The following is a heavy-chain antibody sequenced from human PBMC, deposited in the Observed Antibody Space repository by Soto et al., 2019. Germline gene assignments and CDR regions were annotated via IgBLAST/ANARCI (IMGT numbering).Heavy chain of an antibody. J-gene: IGHJ5*02. Sequence: PGGSLRLSCAASGFTFSDYYMSWIRQAPGRGLEWVAYISSSGSAIYYADSVKGRVTSSRDNAKNSLYLQMDSPRAEATPVPSCGTEGSTGSTGWLDTCRKGTMVTVSS. CDR1: GFTFSDYY. CDR3: GTEGSTGSTGWLDT. CDR2: ISSSGSAI. V-gene: IGHV3-11*01. D-gene: IGHD1-7*01.